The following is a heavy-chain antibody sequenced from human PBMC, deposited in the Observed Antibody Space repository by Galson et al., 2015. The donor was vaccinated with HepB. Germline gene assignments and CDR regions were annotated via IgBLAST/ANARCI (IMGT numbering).Heavy chain of an antibody. D-gene: IGHD2-21*01. J-gene: IGHJ3*02. CDR3: ARGHSGVGARYDAFDI. V-gene: IGHV3-30*04. CDR2: ISYDGSNK. CDR1: GFTFSSYA. Sequence: SLRLSCAASGFTFSSYAMHWVRQAPGKGLEWVAVISYDGSNKYYADSVKGRFTISRDNSKNTLYLQMNSLRAEDTAVYYCARGHSGVGARYDAFDIWGQGTMVTVSS.